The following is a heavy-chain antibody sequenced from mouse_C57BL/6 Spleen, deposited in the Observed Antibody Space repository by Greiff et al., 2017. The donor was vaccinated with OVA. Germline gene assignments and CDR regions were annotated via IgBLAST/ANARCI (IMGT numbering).Heavy chain of an antibody. CDR1: GFHIKDSY. J-gene: IGHJ3*01. Sequence: EVKLQESGAELVKPGASVKLSCPASGFHIKDSYMPWVKQMTDPGLAWIGRLDPEDGTTNYAPKFQGKATRTADPSSNTAYLQLSSLTSEDTAVYYCAALGPWFDYWGQGTLVTVSA. CDR2: LDPEDGTT. V-gene: IGHV14-2*01. CDR3: AALGPWFDY. D-gene: IGHD4-1*01.